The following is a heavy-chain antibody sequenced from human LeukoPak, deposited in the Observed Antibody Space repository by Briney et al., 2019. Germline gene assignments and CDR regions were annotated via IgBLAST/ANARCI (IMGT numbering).Heavy chain of an antibody. D-gene: IGHD2-2*01. CDR1: GYTFTKYW. CDR2: IYPGDSRT. Sequence: GESLKISCEGFGYTFTKYWIGWVRQMPGKGLEWMGVIYPGDSRTRYSPSFQGQVTISADRSSNTAYLQWSSLKASDTAIYYCACRDLTSTWSGPWSQGTLVTVSS. V-gene: IGHV5-51*01. CDR3: ACRDLTSTWSGP. J-gene: IGHJ5*02.